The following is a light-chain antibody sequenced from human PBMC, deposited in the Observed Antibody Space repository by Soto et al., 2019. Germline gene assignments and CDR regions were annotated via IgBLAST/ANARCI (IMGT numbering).Light chain of an antibody. Sequence: QSVLTQPPSVSEAPGQRVTISCTGSSSNIGAGYAVNWYQQLPGTAPKLLIYDDIKRPSGVPDRFSGSKSGTSASLAITGLQAEDEADYYCQSYDSSLSGYVFGAGTKLTVL. V-gene: IGLV1-40*01. CDR2: DDI. CDR1: SSNIGAGYA. CDR3: QSYDSSLSGYV. J-gene: IGLJ2*01.